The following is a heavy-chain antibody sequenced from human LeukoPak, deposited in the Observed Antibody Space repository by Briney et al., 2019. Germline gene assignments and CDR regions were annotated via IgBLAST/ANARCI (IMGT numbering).Heavy chain of an antibody. D-gene: IGHD3-22*01. CDR2: INWNGGST. Sequence: GGSLRLSCAASGFTFDDYGMSWVRQAPGKGLEWVSGINWNGGSTGYADSVKGRFTISRDNSKNTLYLQMNSLRAEDTAVYYCAREVSYDSSGYYRHFQHWGQGTLVTVSS. V-gene: IGHV3-20*04. J-gene: IGHJ1*01. CDR1: GFTFDDYG. CDR3: AREVSYDSSGYYRHFQH.